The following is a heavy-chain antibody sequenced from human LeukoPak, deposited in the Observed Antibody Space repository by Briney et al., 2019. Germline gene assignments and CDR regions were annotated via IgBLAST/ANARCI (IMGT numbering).Heavy chain of an antibody. CDR1: GGSISSGDYY. V-gene: IGHV4-30-4*01. Sequence: PSETLSLTCTVSGGSISSGDYYWSWIRQPPGKGLEWIGYIYYSGSTYYNPSLKSRVTISVGTSKNQFSLKLSSVTAADTAVYYCARGSVDTAMVTEGFDYWGQGTLVTVSS. J-gene: IGHJ4*02. D-gene: IGHD5-18*01. CDR2: IYYSGST. CDR3: ARGSVDTAMVTEGFDY.